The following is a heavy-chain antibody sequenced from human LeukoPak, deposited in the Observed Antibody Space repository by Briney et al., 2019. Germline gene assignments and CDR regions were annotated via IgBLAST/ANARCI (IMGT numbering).Heavy chain of an antibody. CDR2: ISTRRGIT. CDR3: ARDNTYCVSGVCYVLNLFDY. CDR1: GYNFANYG. J-gene: IGHJ4*02. V-gene: IGHV1-18*01. D-gene: IGHD2-8*01. Sequence: ASVKVSCKASGYNFANYGIGWVRQAPGQGLEWMASISTRRGITNYAQRFQGRVTMTTDTSTNTAYLELRSLRPDDTAVYYCARDNTYCVSGVCYVLNLFDYWGQGTLVTVSS.